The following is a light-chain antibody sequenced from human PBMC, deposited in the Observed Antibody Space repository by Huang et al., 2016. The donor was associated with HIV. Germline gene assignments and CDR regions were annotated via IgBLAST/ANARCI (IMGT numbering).Light chain of an antibody. Sequence: EIVLTQSPGILSLSVGKRVTLSCRASQSVSSSYLAGYKQKPGQAPRLLMYGTSSRATGIPDRFSGSGSGTDFTLTINRLEPEDCAVYYCQQYGYSPRMFGQGTKVEIK. CDR3: QQYGYSPRM. CDR2: GTS. CDR1: QSVSSSY. V-gene: IGKV3-20*01. J-gene: IGKJ1*01.